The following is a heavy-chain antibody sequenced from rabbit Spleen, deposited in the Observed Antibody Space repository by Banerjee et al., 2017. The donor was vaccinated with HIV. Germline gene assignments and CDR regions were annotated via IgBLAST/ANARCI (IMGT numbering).Heavy chain of an antibody. J-gene: IGHJ3*01. Sequence: QSLQESGGDLVKPGASLTLTCTASGFSFSGNYYMCWVRQAPGKGLEWITCIYGRGGGGTYYASWAKGRFTVSKTSSTTVTLQMTSLTVADTATYFCARDSVAVIGWNFYLWGQGTLVTVS. CDR2: IYGRGGGGT. CDR3: ARDSVAVIGWNFYL. CDR1: GFSFSGNYY. D-gene: IGHD1-1*01. V-gene: IGHV1S40*01.